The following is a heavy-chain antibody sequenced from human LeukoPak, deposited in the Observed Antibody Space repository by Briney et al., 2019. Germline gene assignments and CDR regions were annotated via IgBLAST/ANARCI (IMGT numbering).Heavy chain of an antibody. CDR2: IYYSGST. CDR3: ARVDMVRGRGAFDI. J-gene: IGHJ3*02. V-gene: IGHV4-59*01. Sequence: SETLSLTCTVSGGSISSYYWSWIRQPPGKGLEWIGYIYYSGSTNYNPSLKSRVTISVDTSKNQFSLKLSSVTAADTAVYYCARVDMVRGRGAFDIWGQETMVTVSS. D-gene: IGHD3-10*01. CDR1: GGSISSYY.